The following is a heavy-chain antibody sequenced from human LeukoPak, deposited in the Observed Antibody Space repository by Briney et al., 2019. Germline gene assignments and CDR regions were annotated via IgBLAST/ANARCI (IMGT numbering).Heavy chain of an antibody. V-gene: IGHV1-2*02. J-gene: IGHJ4*02. CDR1: GYTFTGYY. CDR3: ARAGPWDYYDSSGYFYYFDY. D-gene: IGHD3-22*01. CDR2: INPNSGGT. Sequence: ASVKVSCKASGYTFTGYYMHWVRQAPGQGLEWMGWINPNSGGTNYAQKFQGRVTMIRDTSISTAYMELSRLRSDDTAVYYCARAGPWDYYDSSGYFYYFDYWGQGTLVTVSS.